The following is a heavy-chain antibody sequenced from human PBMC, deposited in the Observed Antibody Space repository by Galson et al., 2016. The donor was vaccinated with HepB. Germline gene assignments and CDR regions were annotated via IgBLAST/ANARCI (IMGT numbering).Heavy chain of an antibody. Sequence: SLRLSCAVSGFSFSNYAMSWVRQAPGKGLEWVSTIRDYGAGTYYAESVKGRFTVSRDNSKNTVYLQMSSLRDDDSAIYYCAKGAGNYYTDYFDWWGQGTLVTVSS. V-gene: IGHV3-23*01. CDR2: IRDYGAGT. CDR3: AKGAGNYYTDYFDW. D-gene: IGHD1-26*01. J-gene: IGHJ4*02. CDR1: GFSFSNYA.